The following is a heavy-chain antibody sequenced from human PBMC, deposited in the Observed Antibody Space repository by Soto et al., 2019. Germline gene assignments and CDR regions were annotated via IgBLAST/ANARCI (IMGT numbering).Heavy chain of an antibody. CDR2: IYHSGST. V-gene: IGHV4-30-2*01. Sequence: SETLSLTCAVSGGSISSGGYSWSWIRQPPGKGLEWIGYIYHSGSTYYNPSLKSRVTISVDRSKNQFSLKLSSVTAADTAVYYCARGKAYCGGDCHPDYFDYWGQGTLVTVSS. J-gene: IGHJ4*02. CDR3: ARGKAYCGGDCHPDYFDY. D-gene: IGHD2-21*02. CDR1: GGSISSGGYS.